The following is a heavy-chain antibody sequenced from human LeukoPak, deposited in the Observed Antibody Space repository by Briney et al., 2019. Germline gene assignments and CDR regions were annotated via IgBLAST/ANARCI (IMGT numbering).Heavy chain of an antibody. V-gene: IGHV1-2*02. CDR2: MNPNSGDT. D-gene: IGHD2-2*01. Sequence: ASVKVSCKASGYTFADYYIHWVRQAPGQGLEWVGWMNPNSGDTNYARSFQGRVTMTRDTSISTAYMELSRLRFDDTAVYYCAKDPFHQMLPENRFDPWGQGTLVTVSS. CDR1: GYTFADYY. J-gene: IGHJ5*02. CDR3: AKDPFHQMLPENRFDP.